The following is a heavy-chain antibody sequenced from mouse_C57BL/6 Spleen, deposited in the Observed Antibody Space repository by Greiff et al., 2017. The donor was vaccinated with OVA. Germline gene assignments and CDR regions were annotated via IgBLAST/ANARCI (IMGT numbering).Heavy chain of an antibody. V-gene: IGHV1-50*01. Sequence: QVQLQQPGAELVKPGASVKLSCKASGYTFTSYWMQWVKQRPGQGLEWIGEIDPSDSYTNYNQKFKGKATLTVDTSPSTAYMQLSSLTSEDSAVYYCARRDYSNYGFAYWGQGTLVTVSA. D-gene: IGHD2-5*01. J-gene: IGHJ3*01. CDR3: ARRDYSNYGFAY. CDR1: GYTFTSYW. CDR2: IDPSDSYT.